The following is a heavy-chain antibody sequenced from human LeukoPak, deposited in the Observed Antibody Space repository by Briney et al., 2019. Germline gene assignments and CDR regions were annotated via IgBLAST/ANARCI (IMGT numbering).Heavy chain of an antibody. CDR3: ARAEYSGSYPLDY. CDR2: INHSGST. D-gene: IGHD1-26*01. V-gene: IGHV4-34*01. Sequence: SETLSLTCAVYGGSFSGYCWSWIRQPPGKGLEWIGEINHSGSTNYNPSLKSRVTISVDTSKNQFSLKLSSVTAADTAVYYCARAEYSGSYPLDYWGQGTLVTVSS. CDR1: GGSFSGYC. J-gene: IGHJ4*02.